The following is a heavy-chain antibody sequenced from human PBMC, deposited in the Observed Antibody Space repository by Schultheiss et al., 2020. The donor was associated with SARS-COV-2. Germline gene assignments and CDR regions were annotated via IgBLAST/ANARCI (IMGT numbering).Heavy chain of an antibody. CDR1: GGSFSGYY. CDR2: IYYSGST. Sequence: SETLSLTCAVYGGSFSGYYWSWIRQPPGKGLEWIGYIYYSGSTYYNPSLKSRVTISVDTSKNQFSLKLSSVTAADTAVYYCAREARGYYGSWGQGTLVTVSS. J-gene: IGHJ5*02. V-gene: IGHV4-34*09. CDR3: AREARGYYGS. D-gene: IGHD3-10*01.